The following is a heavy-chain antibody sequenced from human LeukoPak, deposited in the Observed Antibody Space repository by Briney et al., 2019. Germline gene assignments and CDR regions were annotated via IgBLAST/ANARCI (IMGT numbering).Heavy chain of an antibody. CDR1: GFTFSSYA. Sequence: GGSLRLSCAASGFTFSSYALRWVRQAPGKGLEWVSTISGTGGNTYYADSVKGGFTISRDTSKNTLSLQMSSLRAEDTGLFYCAKHLSGAYPKSYFDCWGQGTLVTVSS. CDR3: AKHLSGAYPKSYFDC. D-gene: IGHD1-26*01. V-gene: IGHV3-23*01. J-gene: IGHJ4*02. CDR2: ISGTGGNT.